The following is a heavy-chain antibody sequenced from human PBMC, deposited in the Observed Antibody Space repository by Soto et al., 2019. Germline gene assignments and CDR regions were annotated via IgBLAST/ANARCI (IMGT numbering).Heavy chain of an antibody. CDR2: IYYSGSN. CDR1: GGSISSGGYY. V-gene: IGHV4-31*03. Sequence: TLSLTCTVSGGSISSGGYYWSWIRQHPGKGLEWIGYIYYSGSNYYNPSLKSRVTISVDTSKNQFSLKLSSVTAADTAVYYCARDTRGNYGDPHRGGWGCPYYYYDMDVWGQGTTVTVP. J-gene: IGHJ6*02. D-gene: IGHD4-17*01. CDR3: ARDTRGNYGDPHRGGWGCPYYYYDMDV.